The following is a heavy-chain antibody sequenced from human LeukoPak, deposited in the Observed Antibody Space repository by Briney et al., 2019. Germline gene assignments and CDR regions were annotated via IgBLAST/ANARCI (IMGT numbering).Heavy chain of an antibody. CDR3: SRDGKAVPAAMRY. J-gene: IGHJ4*02. CDR1: GFTFSSYW. V-gene: IGHV3-7*05. Sequence: GGSLRLSCAASGFTFSSYWMSWVRQAPGKGLEGGANIKQDGSEKYYVDSVKGRFTISRDNAKNSLYLQMNSLRAEDTAVYYCSRDGKAVPAAMRYWGQGTLVTVSS. CDR2: IKQDGSEK. D-gene: IGHD2-2*01.